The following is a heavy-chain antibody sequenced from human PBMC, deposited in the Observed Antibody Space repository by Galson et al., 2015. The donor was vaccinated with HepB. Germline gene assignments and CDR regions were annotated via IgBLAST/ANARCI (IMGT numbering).Heavy chain of an antibody. CDR3: ARDIWTEH. Sequence: SLRLSCAASGFTFSSYVMNWVRQAPGKGLEWVSAISGSGGSTYYADSVKGRFTISRDNSRNTLYLQMNSLRAEDTAVYYCARDIWTEHWGQGTLVTVSS. V-gene: IGHV3-23*01. CDR2: ISGSGGST. J-gene: IGHJ4*02. CDR1: GFTFSSYV. D-gene: IGHD3-10*01.